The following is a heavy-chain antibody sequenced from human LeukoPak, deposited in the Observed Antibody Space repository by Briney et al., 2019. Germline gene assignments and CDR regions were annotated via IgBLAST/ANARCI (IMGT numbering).Heavy chain of an antibody. D-gene: IGHD3-22*01. Sequence: ASVKVSCKASGYTFVGYYMHWVRQAPGQGLEWMGWINPNSGGTNYAQKFQGRVTVTRDTSISTAYMELSRLRSDDTAVYYCARAREVNYYDSSGYPPPTDAFDIWGQGTMVTVSS. CDR2: INPNSGGT. J-gene: IGHJ3*02. CDR1: GYTFVGYY. CDR3: ARAREVNYYDSSGYPPPTDAFDI. V-gene: IGHV1-2*02.